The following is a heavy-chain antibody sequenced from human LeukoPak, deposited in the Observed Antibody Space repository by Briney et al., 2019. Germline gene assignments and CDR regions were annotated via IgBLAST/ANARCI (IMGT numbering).Heavy chain of an antibody. J-gene: IGHJ4*02. D-gene: IGHD6-6*01. CDR1: GYTFATYY. Sequence: ASVKVSCKAPGYTFATYYIHWVRQAPGKGLEWMGIINPTGGSTSYAQKFQGRVTMTRDTSTSTVYMELSSLRSEDTAVYYCARDRVGSSSFDYWGQGTLVTVSS. V-gene: IGHV1-46*01. CDR3: ARDRVGSSSFDY. CDR2: INPTGGST.